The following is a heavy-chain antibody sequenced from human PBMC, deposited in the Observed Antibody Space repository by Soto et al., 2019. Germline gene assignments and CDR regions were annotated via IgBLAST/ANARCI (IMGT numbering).Heavy chain of an antibody. V-gene: IGHV3-53*01. CDR3: ARDREPDGIWTFDA. CDR2: SFSSGGT. J-gene: IGHJ4*02. Sequence: GGSLRLSCAAFGFTLDKYTMGWVRQAPGKGLEWVAESFSSGGTQYADSVKGRFTISRDNSRNMVFLQMNGLRVEDTALYYCARDREPDGIWTFDAWGQGALVTVSS. CDR1: GFTLDKYT. D-gene: IGHD3-9*01.